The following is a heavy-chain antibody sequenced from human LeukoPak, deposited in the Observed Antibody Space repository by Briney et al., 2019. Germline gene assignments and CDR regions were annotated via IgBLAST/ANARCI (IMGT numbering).Heavy chain of an antibody. J-gene: IGHJ5*02. V-gene: IGHV4-59*01. Sequence: SETLSLTCTVSDGPISSYYWSWIRQPPGKGLEWIGYIYYSGGTNYNPSLKSRVTISVDTSKNQFSLKLSSVTAADTAVYFCARVGTMDLTWFDPWGQGTLVTVSS. CDR2: IYYSGGT. D-gene: IGHD4/OR15-4a*01. CDR1: DGPISSYY. CDR3: ARVGTMDLTWFDP.